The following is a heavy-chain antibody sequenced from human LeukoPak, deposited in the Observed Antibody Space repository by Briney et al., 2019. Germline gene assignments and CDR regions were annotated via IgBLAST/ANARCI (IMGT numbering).Heavy chain of an antibody. CDR3: AREGVGNPFDP. CDR1: GFTFDDYA. V-gene: IGHV3-21*01. J-gene: IGHJ5*02. D-gene: IGHD2-15*01. Sequence: GGSLRLSCAASGFTFDDYAMHWVRQAPGKGLEWVSSISSSSSYIYYADSVKGRFTISRDNAKNSLYLQMNSLRAEDTAVYYCAREGVGNPFDPWGQGTLVTVSS. CDR2: ISSSSSYI.